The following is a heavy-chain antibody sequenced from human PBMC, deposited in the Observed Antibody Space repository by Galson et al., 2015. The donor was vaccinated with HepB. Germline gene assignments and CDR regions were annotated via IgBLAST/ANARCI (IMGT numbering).Heavy chain of an antibody. CDR1: GYMFTNYG. J-gene: IGHJ5*02. D-gene: IGHD4-11*01. V-gene: IGHV1-18*01. Sequence: SVKVSCKASGYMFTNYGITWLRQSPAQGLEWMGWISGYNGNTNYAQKFQGRVIMTTDTSTNTAFMELRSLRSDYTAVYYCARDYDMTTRNYFDPWGQGTLVTVSS. CDR3: ARDYDMTTRNYFDP. CDR2: ISGYNGNT.